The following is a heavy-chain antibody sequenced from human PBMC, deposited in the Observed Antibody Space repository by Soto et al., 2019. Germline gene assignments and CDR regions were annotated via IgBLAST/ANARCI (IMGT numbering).Heavy chain of an antibody. D-gene: IGHD5-12*01. CDR3: ARGRYSDYRHFDY. J-gene: IGHJ4*02. V-gene: IGHV4-30-2*01. CDR2: IYHSGST. Sequence: SETLSLTCAVSGGSISSGGYSWSWIRQPPGKGLEWIGYIYHSGSTYYNPPLKSRVTISVDRSKNQFSLKLSSVTAADTAVYYCARGRYSDYRHFDYWGQGTLVTVYS. CDR1: GGSISSGGYS.